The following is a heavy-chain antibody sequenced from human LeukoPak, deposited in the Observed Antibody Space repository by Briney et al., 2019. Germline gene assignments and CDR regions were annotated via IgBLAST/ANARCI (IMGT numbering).Heavy chain of an antibody. J-gene: IGHJ4*02. D-gene: IGHD6-13*01. V-gene: IGHV3-53*01. CDR1: GFTVSSND. Sequence: PGGSLRLSCAASGFTVSSNDMTWVRQAPGKGLEWVSVIYKSGNTFYSDSVKGRFTISRDNSKNAVYLQMDSLRAEDTAVYYCAKDRTAAAAAPQYYFDYWGQGTLVTVSS. CDR3: AKDRTAAAAAPQYYFDY. CDR2: IYKSGNT.